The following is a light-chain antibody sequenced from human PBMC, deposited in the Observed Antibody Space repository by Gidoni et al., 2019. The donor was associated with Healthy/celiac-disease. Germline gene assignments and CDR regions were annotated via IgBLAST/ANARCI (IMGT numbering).Light chain of an antibody. V-gene: IGKV3-11*01. CDR2: DAS. CDR3: QQRSNWPAIT. Sequence: EIVLTQSPATLSLSPGERATLSCRARQSVSIYLAWYKQKPGQAPRLLIYDASNRATGIPARFCGSWSGTAFTRPISILEPEDFAVYSCQQRSNWPAITFGQGTRLEIK. CDR1: QSVSIY. J-gene: IGKJ5*01.